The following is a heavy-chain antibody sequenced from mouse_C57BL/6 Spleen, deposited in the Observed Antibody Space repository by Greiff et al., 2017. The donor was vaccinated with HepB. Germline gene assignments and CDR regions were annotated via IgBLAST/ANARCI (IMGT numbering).Heavy chain of an antibody. CDR2: IYPRSGNT. V-gene: IGHV1-81*01. Sequence: QVQLQESGAELARPGASVKLSCKASGYTFTSYGISWVKQRTGQGLEWIGEIYPRSGNTYYNEKFKGKATLTADKSSSTAYMELRSLTSEDSAVYFCARMKNGYSYAMDYWGQGTSVTVSS. D-gene: IGHD2-3*01. CDR1: GYTFTSYG. J-gene: IGHJ4*01. CDR3: ARMKNGYSYAMDY.